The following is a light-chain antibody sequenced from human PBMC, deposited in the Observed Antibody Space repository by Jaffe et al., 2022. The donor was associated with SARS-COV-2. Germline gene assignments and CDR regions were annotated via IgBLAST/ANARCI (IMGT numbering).Light chain of an antibody. J-gene: IGLJ1*01. CDR1: SSNIGNNS. CDR3: GTWDSSLSARYV. CDR2: DNN. Sequence: SVLTQPPSVSAAPGQKVTISCSGSSSNIGNNSVSWYQQFPGTAPKLLIYDNNKRPSGIPDRFSGSKSGTSATLGITGLQTGDEADYYCGTWDSSLSARYVFGTGTKVTVL. V-gene: IGLV1-51*01.